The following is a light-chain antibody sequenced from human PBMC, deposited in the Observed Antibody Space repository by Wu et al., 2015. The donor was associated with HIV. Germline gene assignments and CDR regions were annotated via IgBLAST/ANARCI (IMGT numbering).Light chain of an antibody. J-gene: IGKJ4*01. V-gene: IGKV3-11*01. Sequence: ETVLTQSPGTLSLSPGERATLSCRASQSVATYLAWYQHRPGQAPRLLIYDASTRATGIPARFSGSGSGTDFTLTISSLEPEDFAVYYCQQRSTWPLTFGGGTKVAIK. CDR1: QSVATY. CDR3: QQRSTWPLT. CDR2: DAS.